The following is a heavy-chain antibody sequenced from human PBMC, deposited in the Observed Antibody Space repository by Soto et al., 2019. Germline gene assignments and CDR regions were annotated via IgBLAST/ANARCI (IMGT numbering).Heavy chain of an antibody. Sequence: PSETLSLTCTVSGGSISRYYWSWIRQPPGKGLEWIGYIYYSGSTNYNPSLKSRVTISVDTSKNQFSLKMSSVTAADTAVYYCASHRYDRSGYYRKDFDYWGQGTLVTVSS. D-gene: IGHD3-22*01. V-gene: IGHV4-59*08. J-gene: IGHJ4*02. CDR1: GGSISRYY. CDR3: ASHRYDRSGYYRKDFDY. CDR2: IYYSGST.